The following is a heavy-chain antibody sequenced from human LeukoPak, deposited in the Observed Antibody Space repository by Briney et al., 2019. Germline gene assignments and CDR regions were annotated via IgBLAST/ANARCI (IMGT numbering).Heavy chain of an antibody. V-gene: IGHV4-59*01. J-gene: IGHJ4*02. D-gene: IGHD4-17*01. CDR2: IYNTGST. CDR3: ARGGDYGDSRFDY. Sequence: NASETLSLTCTVSGGSISSYSWSWIRQPPGKGLECIGNIYNTGSTNHNPSLKSRVTISVDTSKNQFSLKLSSVTAADTAVYYCARGGDYGDSRFDYWGQGTLVTVSS. CDR1: GGSISSYS.